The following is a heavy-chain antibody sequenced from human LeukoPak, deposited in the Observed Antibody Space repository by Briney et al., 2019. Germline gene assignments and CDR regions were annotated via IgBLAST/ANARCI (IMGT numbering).Heavy chain of an antibody. Sequence: ASVKVSCKASGGTFSSYAISWVRQAPGQGLEWMGGIIPIFGTANYAQKFQGRVTITTDESTSTAYMELRGLTSDDTAVYYCARDRGVAATRYFQHWGQGTLVTVSS. CDR2: IIPIFGTA. J-gene: IGHJ1*01. CDR1: GGTFSSYA. D-gene: IGHD2-15*01. CDR3: ARDRGVAATRYFQH. V-gene: IGHV1-69*05.